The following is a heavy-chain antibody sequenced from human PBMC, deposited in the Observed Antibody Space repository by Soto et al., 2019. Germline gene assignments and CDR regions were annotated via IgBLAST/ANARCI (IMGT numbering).Heavy chain of an antibody. CDR3: AKRRPANTPYYFDY. CDR2: ITGGGGST. Sequence: PGGSLRLSCAASGFTFSSFLMSWVRQAPGKGLEWVSTITGGGGSTFYADSVKGRFTISRDNSKNTLYLQMNSLRAEDTAVYYCAKRRPANTPYYFDYWGQGMLVTVSS. J-gene: IGHJ4*02. D-gene: IGHD2-2*01. V-gene: IGHV3-23*01. CDR1: GFTFSSFL.